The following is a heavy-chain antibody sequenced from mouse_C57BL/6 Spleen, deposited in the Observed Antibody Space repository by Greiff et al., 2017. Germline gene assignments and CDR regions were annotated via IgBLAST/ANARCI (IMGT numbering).Heavy chain of an antibody. V-gene: IGHV1-9*01. CDR1: GYTFTGYW. D-gene: IGHD1-1*01. J-gene: IGHJ2*01. CDR3: ARTLITTVVATDYFDY. Sequence: QVQLQQSGAELMKPGASVKLSCKATGYTFTGYWIEWVKQRPGHGLEWIGEILPGSGSTNYNEKFKSKATFTADTSSNTAYMQLSSLTTEDSAIYNCARTLITTVVATDYFDYWGQGTTLTVSS. CDR2: ILPGSGST.